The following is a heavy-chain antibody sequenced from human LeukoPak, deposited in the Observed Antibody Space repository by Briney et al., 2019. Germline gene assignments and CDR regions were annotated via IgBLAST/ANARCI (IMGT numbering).Heavy chain of an antibody. CDR3: AKGSGIVGATTRVGVDY. J-gene: IGHJ4*02. D-gene: IGHD1-26*01. CDR1: GFTFNTYA. Sequence: GGSLRLSCAASGFTFNTYAMTWVRQAPGKGLEWVSAISGSGGSTYYADSVKGRFTISRDNSKNTLYLQMNSLRVEDTAVYYCAKGSGIVGATTRVGVDYWGQGTLVTVSS. V-gene: IGHV3-23*01. CDR2: ISGSGGST.